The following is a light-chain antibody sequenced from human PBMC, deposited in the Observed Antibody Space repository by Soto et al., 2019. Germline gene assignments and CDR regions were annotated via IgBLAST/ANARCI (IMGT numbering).Light chain of an antibody. Sequence: ETVMTQSPATLSVSPGEGATLSCRASQSVSSNLAWYQQRPGQTPRLLVYGASIRATGMSARFSGSGSGTEFTLTISSLQSEDFGLYYCQQYNDWPHTFGGGTKVEIK. V-gene: IGKV3-15*01. J-gene: IGKJ4*01. CDR2: GAS. CDR1: QSVSSN. CDR3: QQYNDWPHT.